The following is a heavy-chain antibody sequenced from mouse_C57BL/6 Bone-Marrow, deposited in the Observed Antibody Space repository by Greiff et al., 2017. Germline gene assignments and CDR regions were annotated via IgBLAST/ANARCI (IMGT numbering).Heavy chain of an antibody. CDR2: IYPRSGNT. D-gene: IGHD2-3*01. CDR3: ARSDDGYYWYFDV. CDR1: GYTFTSYG. Sequence: VQLQQSGAELARPGASVKLSCKASGYTFTSYGISWVKQRTGQGLEWIGEIYPRSGNTYYNEKFKGKATLTADKSSSTAYMELRSLTSEESAVYFCARSDDGYYWYFDVWGTGTTVTVSS. V-gene: IGHV1-81*01. J-gene: IGHJ1*03.